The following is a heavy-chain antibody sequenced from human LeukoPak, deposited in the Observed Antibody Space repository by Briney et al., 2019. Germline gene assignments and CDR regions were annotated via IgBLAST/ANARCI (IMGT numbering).Heavy chain of an antibody. V-gene: IGHV1-18*01. CDR1: GYTFTTYG. Sequence: ASVKVSCKASGYTFTTYGISWVRQAPGQGLEWVGWISTYNGYTNYAQKIQGRVTMTRDTSTDTAYMELRSLRSDDTATYYCARDLGGHYDSRGEFALWGQGTLVTVSS. CDR3: ARDLGGHYDSRGEFAL. D-gene: IGHD3-22*01. J-gene: IGHJ4*02. CDR2: ISTYNGYT.